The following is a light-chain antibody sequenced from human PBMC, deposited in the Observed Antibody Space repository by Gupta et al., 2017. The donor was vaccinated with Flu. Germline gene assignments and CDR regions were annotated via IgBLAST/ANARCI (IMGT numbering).Light chain of an antibody. CDR1: QTIGSS. CDR2: YPS. J-gene: IGKJ5*01. V-gene: IGKV6D-21*02. CDR3: HQNSSFPQMT. Sequence: EIVLTQAPDFQSGTPKEKVTITCPASQTIGSSLHWSQPKPGQSPKLLINYPSQPIPGCPSRFSGSGGGKKLHLTTNSREEEEDAAYHCHQNSSFPQMTFGQGTKLEIK.